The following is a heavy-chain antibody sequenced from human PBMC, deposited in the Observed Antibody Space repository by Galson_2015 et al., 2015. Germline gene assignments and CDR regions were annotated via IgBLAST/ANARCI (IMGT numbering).Heavy chain of an antibody. CDR1: GFAVSSNY. J-gene: IGHJ3*02. CDR3: AKDGVSGSGTNWAFDI. V-gene: IGHV3-53*01. CDR2: MYPGGST. D-gene: IGHD3-10*01. Sequence: SLRLSCAASGFAVSSNYMTWVRQAPGKGLEWVSTMYPGGSTYYADSVKGRLTFSRDNSKNTLYLQMNSLRAEDTAVYYCAKDGVSGSGTNWAFDIWGQGTMVTVSS.